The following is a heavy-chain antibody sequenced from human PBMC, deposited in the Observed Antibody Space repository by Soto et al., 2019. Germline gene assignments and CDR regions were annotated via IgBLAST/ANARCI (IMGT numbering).Heavy chain of an antibody. J-gene: IGHJ4*02. CDR1: GYTFTSHD. CDR3: ARAIKRWEVHYYFDY. D-gene: IGHD1-26*01. Sequence: QEQLVQSGAEVRKPGASVKVSCKASGYTFTSHDINWVRQASGQGIEWMGWLNPNSGGTGIAQKFQGGVTLTRDTSITTAYLELTSLTSEDTAVYYCARAIKRWEVHYYFDYWGQGTLVTVSS. CDR2: LNPNSGGT. V-gene: IGHV1-8*01.